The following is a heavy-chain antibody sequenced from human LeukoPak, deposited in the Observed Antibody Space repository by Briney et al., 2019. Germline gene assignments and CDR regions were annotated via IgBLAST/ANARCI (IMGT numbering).Heavy chain of an antibody. Sequence: PSETLSLTCAVYGGSFSGYYWSWIRQPPGKGLEWIGEINHSGSTNYNPSLKSRVTIPVDTSKNQFSLKLSSVTAADTAVYYCARGINKRGYSGYDFSWGGRAPYYFDYWGQGTLVTVSS. CDR1: GGSFSGYY. CDR2: INHSGST. CDR3: ARGINKRGYSGYDFSWGGRAPYYFDY. V-gene: IGHV4-34*01. J-gene: IGHJ4*02. D-gene: IGHD5-12*01.